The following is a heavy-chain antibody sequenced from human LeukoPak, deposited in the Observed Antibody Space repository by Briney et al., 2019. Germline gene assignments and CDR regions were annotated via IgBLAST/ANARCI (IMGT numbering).Heavy chain of an antibody. V-gene: IGHV4-59*01. J-gene: IGHJ4*02. Sequence: KPSETLSLTCTVSGGSISSYYWSWIRQPPGKGLEWIGYIYYSGSTNYNPSLKSRVTISVDTSKNQFSLKLSSVTAADTAVYYCATARLRWQLGMDYWGQGTLVTVSS. D-gene: IGHD4-23*01. CDR1: GGSISSYY. CDR2: IYYSGST. CDR3: ATARLRWQLGMDY.